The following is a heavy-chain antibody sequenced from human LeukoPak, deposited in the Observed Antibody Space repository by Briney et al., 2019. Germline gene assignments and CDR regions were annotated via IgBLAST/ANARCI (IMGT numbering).Heavy chain of an antibody. D-gene: IGHD1-1*01. CDR2: ISIICSYI. J-gene: IGHJ4*02. CDR3: ARSPTGTDDY. V-gene: IGHV3-21*01. Sequence: PGGSLRLSCAASGFTFSSYSMNGVRQAPGRGREGGSSISIICSYIHYADSVKRRFTISRDNAKNSLYLQMNSLRAEDTAVYYCARSPTGTDDYWGQGTLVTVSS. CDR1: GFTFSSYS.